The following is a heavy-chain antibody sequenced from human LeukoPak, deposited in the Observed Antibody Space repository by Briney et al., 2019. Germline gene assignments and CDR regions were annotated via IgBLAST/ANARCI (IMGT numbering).Heavy chain of an antibody. CDR2: IKPDGSET. D-gene: IGHD3-10*01. CDR3: ARDGGELWPLDE. CDR1: GFPFKGYW. J-gene: IGHJ4*02. Sequence: TGGSLSLSCVASGFPFKGYWMTWVRQSPGKGLDWVANIKPDGSETNYLDPVKGRFTISRDNARDSLFLEMNNLRVDDTAVYYCARDGGELWPLDEWGQGILVTVSS. V-gene: IGHV3-7*01.